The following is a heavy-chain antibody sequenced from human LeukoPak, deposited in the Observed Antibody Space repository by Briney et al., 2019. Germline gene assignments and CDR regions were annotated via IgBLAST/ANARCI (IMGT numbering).Heavy chain of an antibody. J-gene: IGHJ4*02. Sequence: GGSLRLSCAASGFTFSSYGMHWVRQAPGKGLEWVAFIRYDGSNKYYADSVEGRFTISRDNSKNTLYLQMNSLRAEDTAVYYCATIVQPYYFDYWGQGTLVTVSS. CDR2: IRYDGSNK. D-gene: IGHD2-8*01. V-gene: IGHV3-30*02. CDR1: GFTFSSYG. CDR3: ATIVQPYYFDY.